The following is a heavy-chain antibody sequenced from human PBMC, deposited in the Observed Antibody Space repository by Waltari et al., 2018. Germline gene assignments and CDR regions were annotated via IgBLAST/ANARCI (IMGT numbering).Heavy chain of an antibody. CDR3: ARGGGGDWEWFDP. V-gene: IGHV4-59*01. J-gene: IGHJ5*02. Sequence: QVQLQEPGPSLLKPSETLSLICTVSGGSLSGFYWSWVRQPPGKGLDWIGYIYYTGSTNFNPSLKSRVTMSVDTSKNQFSLKLSSVTAADTAFYYCARGGGGDWEWFDPWGQGTLVTVSS. CDR1: GGSLSGFY. CDR2: IYYTGST. D-gene: IGHD2-21*02.